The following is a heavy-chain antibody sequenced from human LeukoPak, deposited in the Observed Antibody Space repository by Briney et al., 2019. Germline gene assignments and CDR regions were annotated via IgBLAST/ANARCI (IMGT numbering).Heavy chain of an antibody. D-gene: IGHD3-22*01. V-gene: IGHV1-69*13. J-gene: IGHJ4*02. CDR3: ARTNYYDMVRVHY. CDR2: IIPIFGTA. Sequence: ASVKVSCKASGGTFSSYAISWVRQAPGQGLEWMGGIIPIFGTANYAQKFQGRVTITADESTSTAYMELSSLRSDDTAVYYCARTNYYDMVRVHYWGQGTLVTVSS. CDR1: GGTFSSYA.